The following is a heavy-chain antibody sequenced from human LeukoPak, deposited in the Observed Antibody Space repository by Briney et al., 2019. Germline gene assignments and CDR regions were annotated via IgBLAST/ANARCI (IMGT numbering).Heavy chain of an antibody. CDR1: GYSFTSYW. CDR3: ARHFNGYYDSSVEMQGYYMDV. D-gene: IGHD3-22*01. Sequence: GESLKISCKGSGYSFTSYWIGWVRQMPGKGLEWMGIIYPGDSDTRYSPSFQGQVTISADKSISTAYLQWSSLKASDTAMYYCARHFNGYYDSSVEMQGYYMDVWGKGTTVTVSS. V-gene: IGHV5-51*01. CDR2: IYPGDSDT. J-gene: IGHJ6*03.